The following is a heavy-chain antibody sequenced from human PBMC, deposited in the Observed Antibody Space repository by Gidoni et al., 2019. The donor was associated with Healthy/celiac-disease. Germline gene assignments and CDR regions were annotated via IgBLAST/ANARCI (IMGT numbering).Heavy chain of an antibody. D-gene: IGHD6-6*01. CDR3: ARRRSDSSSSGYPNYFDY. J-gene: IGHJ4*02. CDR2: IYPGDSDT. CDR1: GYSFTSYW. Sequence: EVQLVQSGAEVKKPGESLKISCKGSGYSFTSYWIGWVRQMPGKGLEWMGIIYPGDSDTRYSPSFQGQVTISADKSISTAYLQWSSLKASDTAMYYCARRRSDSSSSGYPNYFDYWGQGTLVTVSS. V-gene: IGHV5-51*01.